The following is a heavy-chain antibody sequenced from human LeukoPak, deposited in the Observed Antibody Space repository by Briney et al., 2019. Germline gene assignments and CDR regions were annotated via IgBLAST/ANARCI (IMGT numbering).Heavy chain of an antibody. CDR3: ARGDLYSSSWYN. Sequence: PSQTLSLTCTVSGGSISSGDNYWGWIRQPPGKGLEWIGYIYYSGSTYYNPSLESRVTISVDTSKNQFSLKLSSVTAADTAVYYCARGDLYSSSWYNWGQGTLVTVSS. D-gene: IGHD6-13*01. CDR1: GGSISSGDNY. J-gene: IGHJ4*02. V-gene: IGHV4-30-4*08. CDR2: IYYSGST.